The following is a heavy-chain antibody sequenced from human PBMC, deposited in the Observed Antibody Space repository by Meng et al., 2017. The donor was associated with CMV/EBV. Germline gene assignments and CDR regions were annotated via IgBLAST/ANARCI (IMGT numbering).Heavy chain of an antibody. V-gene: IGHV3-43*01. CDR1: GFTFDDYT. CDR3: AKDKGGGLDY. J-gene: IGHJ4*02. CDR2: ISWDGGST. Sequence: GGSLRLSCAASGFTFDDYTMHWVRQAPGKGLEWVSLISWDGGSTYYADSVKGRFTISGDNSKNSLYLQMNSLRTEDTALYYCAKDKGGGLDYWGQGTLVTVSS.